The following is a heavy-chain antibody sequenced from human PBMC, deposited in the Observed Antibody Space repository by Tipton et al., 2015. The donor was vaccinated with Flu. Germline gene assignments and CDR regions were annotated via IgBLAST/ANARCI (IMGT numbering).Heavy chain of an antibody. CDR1: GITFSSYA. CDR2: IVRSGTTT. D-gene: IGHD3-9*01. Sequence: SLRLSCTASGITFSSYAMSWVRQAPGKGLEWVSSIVRSGTTTYYADSVKGRFTISRDNAKNSLYLEMNSLRAEDTAVYYCVRDGFYNGNMDVWGKGTTVTVSS. V-gene: IGHV3-48*03. CDR3: VRDGFYNGNMDV. J-gene: IGHJ6*03.